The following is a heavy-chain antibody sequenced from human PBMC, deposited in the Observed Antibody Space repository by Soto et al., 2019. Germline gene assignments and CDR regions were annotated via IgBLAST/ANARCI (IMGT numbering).Heavy chain of an antibody. V-gene: IGHV3-30*03. CDR3: ARDQLYYNDISGRPLNAFDV. D-gene: IGHD3-22*01. CDR2: ISFDGSNK. Sequence: PGGSLRLSCAASGFTFSSYGIHWVRQAPGKGLEWVAVISFDGSNKYYADSVKGRFTISRDNSKNTLYLQMHSLRPEDTAVYYCARDQLYYNDISGRPLNAFDVWGQGTMVTVSS. CDR1: GFTFSSYG. J-gene: IGHJ3*01.